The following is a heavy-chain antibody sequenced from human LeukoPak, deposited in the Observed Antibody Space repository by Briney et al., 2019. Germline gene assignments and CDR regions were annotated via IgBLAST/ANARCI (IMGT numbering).Heavy chain of an antibody. V-gene: IGHV3-64D*09. D-gene: IGHD3-22*01. CDR2: ISSNGGSF. CDR3: VSTYHFDSGGYYPFDY. Sequence: PGGSLRLSCSASGFSFRSNAMHWARQAPGKGLEYVSGISSNGGSFNYADSFRGRFTISRDNSKNTLYLQMSSLRPEDTAVYYCVSTYHFDSGGYYPFDYWGQGTLVTVSS. J-gene: IGHJ4*02. CDR1: GFSFRSNA.